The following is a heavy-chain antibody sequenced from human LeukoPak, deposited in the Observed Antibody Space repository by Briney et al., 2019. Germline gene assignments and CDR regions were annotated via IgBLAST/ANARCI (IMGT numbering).Heavy chain of an antibody. CDR3: AKAAVAAAAPYYFDY. J-gene: IGHJ4*02. D-gene: IGHD6-13*01. Sequence: GSLRLSCAASGFTFSSYGMHWVRQAPGKGLEWVAVISYDGSNKYYADSVKGRFTISRDNSKNTLYLQMNSLRAEDTAVYYCAKAAVAAAAPYYFDYWGQGTLVTVSS. CDR2: ISYDGSNK. V-gene: IGHV3-30*18. CDR1: GFTFSSYG.